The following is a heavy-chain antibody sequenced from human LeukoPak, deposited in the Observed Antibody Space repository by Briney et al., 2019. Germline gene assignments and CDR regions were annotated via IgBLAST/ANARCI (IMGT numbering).Heavy chain of an antibody. Sequence: GGSLRLSCTASGFTFSTYWMHWVRQAPGKGLEWVSRINPDGITTTCADSVKGRFTISRDNAKNTLFLQMNSLRAEDTAVYYCARDYYYGMDVWGQGTTITVSS. V-gene: IGHV3-74*01. CDR3: ARDYYYGMDV. CDR2: INPDGITT. CDR1: GFTFSTYW. J-gene: IGHJ6*02.